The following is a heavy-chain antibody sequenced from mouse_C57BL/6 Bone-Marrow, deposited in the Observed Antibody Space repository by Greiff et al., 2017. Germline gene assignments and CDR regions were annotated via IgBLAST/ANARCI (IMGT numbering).Heavy chain of an antibody. Sequence: QVQLQQSGAELARPGASVKLSCKASGYTFTSYGISWVKQRPGQGLEWIGDIYPGSGSTNYNEKFKSKATLTVDTSSSTAYMQLSSLTSEDSAVYYCARWDDYYWYFDVWGTGTTVTVSS. D-gene: IGHD2-4*01. CDR1: GYTFTSYG. CDR2: IYPGSGST. CDR3: ARWDDYYWYFDV. J-gene: IGHJ1*03. V-gene: IGHV1-55*01.